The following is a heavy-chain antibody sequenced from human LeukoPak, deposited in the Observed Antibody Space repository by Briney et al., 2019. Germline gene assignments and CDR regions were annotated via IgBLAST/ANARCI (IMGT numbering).Heavy chain of an antibody. CDR2: ISSSSIYI. D-gene: IGHD6-13*01. J-gene: IGHJ3*02. CDR3: ARDCIAAAGTGAFDI. CDR1: GLTFSNSG. Sequence: GGSLRLSCATSGLTFSNSGMSWVRQAPGKGLEWVSSISSSSIYIYYADSVKGRFTISRDNAKNSLYLQMNSLRAEDTAVYYCARDCIAAAGTGAFDIWGQGTMVTVSS. V-gene: IGHV3-21*01.